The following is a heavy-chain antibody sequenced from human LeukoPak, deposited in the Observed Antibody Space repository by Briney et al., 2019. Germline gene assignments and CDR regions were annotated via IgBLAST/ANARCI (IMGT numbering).Heavy chain of an antibody. Sequence: GGSLRLSCEASGFTFGSHAMYWVRQAPGKGLEWVAGIFGSGGSPHYADSVKGRFTISRDNSRNTVYLQMNSLRAEDTAVYYCAKDTRRSGYYDYWGQGTLVTVSS. CDR1: GFTFGSHA. CDR2: IFGSGGSP. D-gene: IGHD3-22*01. J-gene: IGHJ4*02. CDR3: AKDTRRSGYYDY. V-gene: IGHV3-23*01.